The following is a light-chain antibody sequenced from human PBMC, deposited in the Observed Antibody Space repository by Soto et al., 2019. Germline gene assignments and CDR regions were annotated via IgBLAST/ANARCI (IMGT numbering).Light chain of an antibody. CDR3: CSYAGRSSPVV. Sequence: QSVLTQPASASGSPGQSITISCTGTSSDVGSYNLVSWYQQHPGTAPKLMIYYGSKRPSGVSNRFSGCKSGNTSAPTISGLQDEEEDDYYYCSYAGRSSPVVFGGGTKVTVL. V-gene: IGLV2-23*01. J-gene: IGLJ2*01. CDR2: YGS. CDR1: SSDVGSYNL.